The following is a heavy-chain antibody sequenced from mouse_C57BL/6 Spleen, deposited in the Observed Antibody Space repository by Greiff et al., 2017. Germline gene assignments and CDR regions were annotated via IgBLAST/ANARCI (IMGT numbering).Heavy chain of an antibody. CDR3: ARFYFGRSGYFDY. V-gene: IGHV1-72*01. CDR1: GYTFTSYW. CDR2: IDPNSGGT. Sequence: VQLQQPGAELVKPGASVKLSCKASGYTFTSYWMHWVKQRPGRGLEWIGRIDPNSGGTKYNEKFKSKATLTVDKPSSTASMQLSSLTSEDSAVYDCARFYFGRSGYFDYWGQGTTLTVSS. J-gene: IGHJ2*01. D-gene: IGHD1-1*01.